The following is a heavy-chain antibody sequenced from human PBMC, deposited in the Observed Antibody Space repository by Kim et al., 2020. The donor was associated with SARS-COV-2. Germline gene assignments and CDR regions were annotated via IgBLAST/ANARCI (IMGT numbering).Heavy chain of an antibody. D-gene: IGHD2-15*01. CDR2: MNPNSGNT. J-gene: IGHJ5*02. Sequence: ASVKVSCKASGYTFTSYDINWVRQATGQGLEWMGWMNPNSGNTGYAQKFQGRVTMTRNTSISTAYMELHSLKSEDTAAYYCMRRHCSGGDCDHWSDPWGQGTLVTVSS. CDR1: GYTFTSYD. CDR3: MRRHCSGGDCDHWSDP. V-gene: IGHV1-8*01.